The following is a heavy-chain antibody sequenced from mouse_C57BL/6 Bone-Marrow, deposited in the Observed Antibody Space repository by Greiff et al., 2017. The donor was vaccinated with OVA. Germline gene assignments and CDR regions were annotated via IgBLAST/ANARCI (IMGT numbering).Heavy chain of an antibody. CDR3: ARSERLRDYFDY. CDR2: IYPGSGNI. V-gene: IGHV1-76*01. Sequence: QVQLKESGAELVRPGASVKLSCKASGYTFTDYYISWVKQRPGQGLEWIARIYPGSGNIYYNEKFKGKATLTAEKSSSTAYMQLSSLTSDDSAVXFCARSERLRDYFDYWGQGTTLTVSS. CDR1: GYTFTDYY. J-gene: IGHJ2*01. D-gene: IGHD2-2*01.